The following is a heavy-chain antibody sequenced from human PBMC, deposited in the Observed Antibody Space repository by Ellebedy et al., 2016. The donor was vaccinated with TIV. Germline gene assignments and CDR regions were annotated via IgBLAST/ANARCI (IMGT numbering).Heavy chain of an antibody. CDR1: GYIFTSYY. V-gene: IGHV1-46*01. CDR2: INPSGGSR. CDR3: ARVYMRDTAMFPPDY. J-gene: IGHJ4*02. D-gene: IGHD5-18*01. Sequence: ASVKVSXXASGYIFTSYYMHWVRQAPGQGLEWMGIINPSGGSRSYAQKFQGRVTITRDTSASTAYMELSSLRSEDTAVYYCARVYMRDTAMFPPDYWGQGTLVTVSS.